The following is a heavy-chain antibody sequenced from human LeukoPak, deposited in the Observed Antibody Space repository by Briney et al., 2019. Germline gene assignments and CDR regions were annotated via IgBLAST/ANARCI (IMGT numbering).Heavy chain of an antibody. CDR1: GYTFTGYY. CDR2: INPNSGGT. D-gene: IGHD2-2*01. Sequence: ASVKVSCKASGYTFTGYYMHWVRQAPGQGLEWMGRINPNSGGTNYAQKFQGRVTMTRDTSISTAYMELSRLRSDDTAVYYCARLQFAFVAVPAATASDPWGQGTLVTVSS. CDR3: ARLQFAFVAVPAATASDP. V-gene: IGHV1-2*06. J-gene: IGHJ5*02.